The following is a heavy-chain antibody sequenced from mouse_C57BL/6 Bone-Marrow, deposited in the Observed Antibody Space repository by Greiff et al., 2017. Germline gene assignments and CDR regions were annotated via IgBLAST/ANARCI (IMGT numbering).Heavy chain of an antibody. Sequence: VQLQQPGAELVKPGASVKMSCKASGYTFTSYWITCVKQRPGQGLEWIGDIYPGSGSTNFNEKFKSKATLTVDTSSSTAYMQLSSLTSKDSAVYYCAKVVGWYFDVWGTGTTVTVSS. J-gene: IGHJ1*03. CDR1: GYTFTSYW. CDR3: AKVVGWYFDV. D-gene: IGHD1-1*01. CDR2: IYPGSGST. V-gene: IGHV1-55*01.